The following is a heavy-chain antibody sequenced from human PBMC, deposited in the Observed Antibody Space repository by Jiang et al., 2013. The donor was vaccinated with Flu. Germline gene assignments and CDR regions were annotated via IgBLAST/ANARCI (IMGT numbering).Heavy chain of an antibody. J-gene: IGHJ3*02. Sequence: SGSGLVKPSGTLSLTCAVSGGSISSKIWWSWVRQPPGKGLEWIGDISQSGRTNYNPSLKSRATMSEDKSKNQFSLRLTSVTAADTAVYYCAVSYGGDAFDIWGQGTTVSISS. D-gene: IGHD4/OR15-4a*01. V-gene: IGHV4-4*02. CDR1: GGSISSKIW. CDR3: AVSYGGDAFDI. CDR2: ISQSGRT.